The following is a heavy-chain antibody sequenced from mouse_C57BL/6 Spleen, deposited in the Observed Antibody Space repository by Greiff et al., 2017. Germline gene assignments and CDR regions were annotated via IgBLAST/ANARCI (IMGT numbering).Heavy chain of an antibody. J-gene: IGHJ2*01. V-gene: IGHV1-80*01. CDR2: IYPGDGDT. D-gene: IGHD1-1*01. Sequence: VQLQQSGAELVKPGASVKISCKASGYAFSSYWMNWVKQRPGKGLEWIGQIYPGDGDTNYNGKFKGKATLTVDKSSSTAYLQRSSLTSEDSAVYFCARRDYGSTLDYWGQGTTLTVSS. CDR1: GYAFSSYW. CDR3: ARRDYGSTLDY.